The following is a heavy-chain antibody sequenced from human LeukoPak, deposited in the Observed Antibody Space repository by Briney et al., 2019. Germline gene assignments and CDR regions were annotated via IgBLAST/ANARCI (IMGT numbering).Heavy chain of an antibody. Sequence: KPSETLSLTXNVSGGSISSSKKYWGWIRQPPGKGLEWIGSIYYSGSTYYNPSLKSRVTISVDTSKHQFSLKLSSVTAADTAVYYCARQGSIWWYAWYFDLWGRGTLVTVSS. CDR3: ARQGSIWWYAWYFDL. CDR2: IYYSGST. V-gene: IGHV4-39*01. CDR1: GGSISSSKKY. D-gene: IGHD2-15*01. J-gene: IGHJ2*01.